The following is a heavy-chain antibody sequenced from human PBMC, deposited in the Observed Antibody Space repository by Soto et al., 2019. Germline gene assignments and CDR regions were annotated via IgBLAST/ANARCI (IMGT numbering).Heavy chain of an antibody. CDR3: AAAPYYVILTGDFDP. CDR1: GFTFTNSA. V-gene: IGHV1-58*01. Sequence: SVKVSCKASGFTFTNSAVQWVRQARGQRLEWIGWIVVGSGNTNYAQKFQERVTITRDLSTSTAYMELSSLRSEDTAVYYCAAAPYYVILTGDFDPGGQGTLVTVSS. D-gene: IGHD3-9*01. J-gene: IGHJ5*02. CDR2: IVVGSGNT.